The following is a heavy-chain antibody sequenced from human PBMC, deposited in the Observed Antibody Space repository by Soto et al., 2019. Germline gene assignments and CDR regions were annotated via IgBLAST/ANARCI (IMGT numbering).Heavy chain of an antibody. V-gene: IGHV1-69*02. Sequence: QVQLVQSGAEVKKPGSSVKVSCKASGGTFSRYTINWVRQAPGQGLEWMGRIIPIAAIANYTQKFQGRVTITVDKSSTTAYMELCSLRSDDTAVYYCARGSAIVRGAPSWFDPWGQGTVVTVSS. CDR1: GGTFSRYT. J-gene: IGHJ5*02. D-gene: IGHD3-10*01. CDR3: ARGSAIVRGAPSWFDP. CDR2: IIPIAAIA.